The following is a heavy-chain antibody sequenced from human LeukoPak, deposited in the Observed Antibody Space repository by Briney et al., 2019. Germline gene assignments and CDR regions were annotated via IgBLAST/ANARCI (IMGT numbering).Heavy chain of an antibody. V-gene: IGHV3-21*01. CDR3: AREGHSSPRGYFGVDV. Sequence: GGSLRLSCAASGFTFNTDSMSWVRQAPGKGLEWVSCVSSSGTSIYYADSVQGRFTISRDNAVNSLFLKMNALTAEDTAVYYCAREGHSSPRGYFGVDVWGQGTTVTVSS. CDR1: GFTFNTDS. D-gene: IGHD3-3*02. CDR2: VSSSGTSI. J-gene: IGHJ6*02.